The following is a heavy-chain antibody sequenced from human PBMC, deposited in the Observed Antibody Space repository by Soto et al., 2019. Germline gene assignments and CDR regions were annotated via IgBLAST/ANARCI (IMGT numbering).Heavy chain of an antibody. CDR2: IYYSGST. V-gene: IGHV4-30-4*01. CDR1: GGSISSGDYY. CDR3: ARATRGRLAVAANWFDP. J-gene: IGHJ5*02. Sequence: TLSLACAVSGGSISSGDYYWSWIRQPPGKGLEWIGYIYYSGSTYYNPSLKSRVTISVDTSKNQFSLKLSSVTAADTAVYYCARATRGRLAVAANWFDPWGQGTLVTVYS. D-gene: IGHD6-19*01.